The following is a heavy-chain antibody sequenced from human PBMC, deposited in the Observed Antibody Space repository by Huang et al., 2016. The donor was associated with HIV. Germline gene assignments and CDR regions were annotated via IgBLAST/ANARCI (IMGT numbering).Heavy chain of an antibody. V-gene: IGHV1-69*13. Sequence: VQLIQSGAEVKKTGSSVRVSCRASEGTFSSYSIGWMRQAPGQGLEWMGGIIPIFGTTTYAQKFQGRVSIAADESTSTAYMDLNSLRSEDTAVYYCARAALVNNQYFDYWGQGTLVNVSS. CDR2: IIPIFGTT. J-gene: IGHJ4*02. CDR1: EGTFSSYS. D-gene: IGHD5-18*01. CDR3: ARAALVNNQYFDY.